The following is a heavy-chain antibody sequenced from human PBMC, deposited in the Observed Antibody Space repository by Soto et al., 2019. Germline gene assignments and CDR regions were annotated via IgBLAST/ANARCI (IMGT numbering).Heavy chain of an antibody. V-gene: IGHV1-18*01. J-gene: IGHJ5*02. Sequence: QIQLVQSGGEMREPGASVKLSCKASGYTFSTYGISWVRQRPGQGLEWMGWISAFNGNTKSTREFQGRVTMTTDTSTTTAYMELKRLTSDDSAVYFCARGSGDTGSDWLDPWGQGTLVTVSS. CDR1: GYTFSTYG. CDR2: ISAFNGNT. CDR3: ARGSGDTGSDWLDP. D-gene: IGHD1-1*01.